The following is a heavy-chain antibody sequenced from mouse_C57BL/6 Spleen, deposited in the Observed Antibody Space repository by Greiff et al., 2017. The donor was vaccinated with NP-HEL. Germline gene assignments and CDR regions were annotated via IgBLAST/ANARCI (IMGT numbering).Heavy chain of an antibody. D-gene: IGHD2-5*01. V-gene: IGHV1-80*01. J-gene: IGHJ2*01. CDR2: IYPGDGDT. CDR3: ARSEYRIIVTLDY. Sequence: VQLQESGAELVKPGASVKISCKASGYAFSSYWMNWVKQRPGKGLEWIGQIYPGDGDTNYNGKFKGKATLTADKSSSTAYMQRSSLTSEDSAVYFCARSEYRIIVTLDYWGQGTTLTVSS. CDR1: GYAFSSYW.